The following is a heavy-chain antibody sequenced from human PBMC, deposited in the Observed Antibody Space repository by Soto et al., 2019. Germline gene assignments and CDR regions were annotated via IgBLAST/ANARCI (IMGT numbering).Heavy chain of an antibody. Sequence: QVQLVQSGAEVKKPGASVKVSCKASGYTFTSYDINWERQATGQGLEWMGWMNPNSGNTGYAQKCQGRVTMTRNTSISTAYMELSSLRSEDTAVYYCARGHALRFLEWLQKFRSIYYFDYWGQGTLVTVSS. D-gene: IGHD3-3*01. CDR1: GYTFTSYD. V-gene: IGHV1-8*01. CDR2: MNPNSGNT. CDR3: ARGHALRFLEWLQKFRSIYYFDY. J-gene: IGHJ4*02.